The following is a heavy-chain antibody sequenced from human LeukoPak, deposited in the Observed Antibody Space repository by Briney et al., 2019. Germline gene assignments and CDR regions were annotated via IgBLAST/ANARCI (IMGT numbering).Heavy chain of an antibody. CDR1: GFTFSSYG. J-gene: IGHJ4*02. V-gene: IGHV3-30*03. D-gene: IGHD6-13*01. CDR2: ISYDGSNK. CDR3: GRASSSWSNYFDY. Sequence: GGSLRLSCAASGFTFSSYGMHWVRLAPGKGLEWLAVISYDGSNKYYADSVKGRFTISRDNSKNTLYLQMNSLRAEDTAVYYCGRASSSWSNYFDYWGQGTLVTVSS.